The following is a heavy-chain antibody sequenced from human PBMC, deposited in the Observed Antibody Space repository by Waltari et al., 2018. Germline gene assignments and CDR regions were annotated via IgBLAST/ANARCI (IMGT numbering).Heavy chain of an antibody. Sequence: EVQLVESGGVLVQPGGSLRLSCEASGFMFSRYWMTWVRQAPGKGLDWVANIKEDGSAQTDGDSVRGRFIISRDNAQNSLYLQMNYLRAEDTAVYYCARDGGASGSYDYWGQGTLVTVSS. V-gene: IGHV3-7*01. CDR1: GFMFSRYW. J-gene: IGHJ4*02. CDR3: ARDGGASGSYDY. CDR2: IKEDGSAQ. D-gene: IGHD3-10*01.